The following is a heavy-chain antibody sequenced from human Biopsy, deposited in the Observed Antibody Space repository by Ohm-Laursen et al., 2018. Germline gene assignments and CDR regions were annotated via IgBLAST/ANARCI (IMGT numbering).Heavy chain of an antibody. D-gene: IGHD3-9*01. J-gene: IGHJ1*01. CDR3: ATKLTGYFHH. V-gene: IGHV1-69*06. CDR1: VGTFSNYG. CDR2: NIPILGTG. Sequence: SVKVSCKAPVGTFSNYGVNWVRQAPGQGLEWLGGNIPILGTGNYAQKFQDRVTVAADTSTSTSTMELRILRSDDTAVYYCATKLTGYFHHWGQGTLVIVSS.